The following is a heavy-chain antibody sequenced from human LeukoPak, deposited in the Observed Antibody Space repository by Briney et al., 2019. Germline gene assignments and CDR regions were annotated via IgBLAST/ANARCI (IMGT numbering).Heavy chain of an antibody. CDR1: GFTFGTYS. J-gene: IGHJ4*02. Sequence: GGSLRLSCAASGFTFGTYSMNWVRQAPGKGLEWVSYISSSSSTIYYADSVKGRFTISGDNAKNSLYLQMNSLRAEDTAVYYCARGRDLFDYWGQGTLVTVSS. CDR2: ISSSSSTI. CDR3: ARGRDLFDY. V-gene: IGHV3-48*04.